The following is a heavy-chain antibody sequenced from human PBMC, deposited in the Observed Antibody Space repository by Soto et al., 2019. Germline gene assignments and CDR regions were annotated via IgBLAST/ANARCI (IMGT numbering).Heavy chain of an antibody. CDR3: ARLYWSYYASSGYLDL. D-gene: IGHD3-22*01. V-gene: IGHV4-30-4*01. Sequence: QMQLQESGPGLVRPAETLSLTCTVSGASINNGDYYWIWIRQTPGKGLEWVGYIYVTGTTYYNPSLKTRLAISIDRSKSQFSLRLTSVTAADTAVYYCARLYWSYYASSGYLDLWGQGTLVTVSS. CDR2: IYVTGTT. J-gene: IGHJ4*02. CDR1: GASINNGDYY.